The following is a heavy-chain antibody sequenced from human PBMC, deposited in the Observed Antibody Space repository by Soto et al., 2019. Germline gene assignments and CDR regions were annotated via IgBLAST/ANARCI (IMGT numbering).Heavy chain of an antibody. V-gene: IGHV1-18*01. CDR3: ARVIPGVEAWFDP. D-gene: IGHD2-2*01. CDR1: GYTFTNFG. Sequence: QVQLVQSGAEVKKPGASVRVSCRASGYTFTNFGVTWVRRTPGQGLEWMGWISAYTDTPNYAQKFQGRVTMTIDTSTSTASMDLRSLTSDDTAVYYCARVIPGVEAWFDPWGQGTLVTVSS. CDR2: ISAYTDTP. J-gene: IGHJ5*02.